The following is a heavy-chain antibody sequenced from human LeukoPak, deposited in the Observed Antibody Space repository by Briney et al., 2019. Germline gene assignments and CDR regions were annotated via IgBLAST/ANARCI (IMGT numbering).Heavy chain of an antibody. CDR3: ARDPGGRDDYFDY. D-gene: IGHD2-15*01. CDR1: GFTFSSYS. CDR2: ISSSSSYI. J-gene: IGHJ4*02. Sequence: GGSLRLSRAASGFTFSSYSMNWVRQAPGKWLEWVSSISSSSSYIYYADSVKGRFTISRDNAKNSLYLQMNSLRAEDTAVYYCARDPGGRDDYFDYWGQGTLVTVSS. V-gene: IGHV3-21*01.